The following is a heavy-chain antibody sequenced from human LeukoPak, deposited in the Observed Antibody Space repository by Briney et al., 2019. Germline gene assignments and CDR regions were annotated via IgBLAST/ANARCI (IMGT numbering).Heavy chain of an antibody. V-gene: IGHV1-8*03. D-gene: IGHD6-13*01. J-gene: IGHJ6*03. Sequence: GASVKVSCKASGYTFTSYDINWVRQATGQGLEWMGWMNPNSGNTGYAQKFQGRVTIIRNTSISTAYMELSSLRSEDTAVYYYARAPSWNYDYYYMDVWGKGTTVTVSS. CDR2: MNPNSGNT. CDR1: GYTFTSYD. CDR3: ARAPSWNYDYYYMDV.